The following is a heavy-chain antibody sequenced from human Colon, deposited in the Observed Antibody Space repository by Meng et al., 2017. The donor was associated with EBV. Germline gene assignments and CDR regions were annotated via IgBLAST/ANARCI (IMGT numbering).Heavy chain of an antibody. D-gene: IGHD2-2*01. V-gene: IGHV4-4*02. Sequence: QWQLQEPGPGRVEPSGTRSLTCAVSGGSISTSDWWSWVRQPPGKGLEWIGEINRGGGTNYNPSFKSRVTISVDTSNNHFSLKLSYVTAADTAVYYCARVRVIPAAVGFDYWGQGTLVTVSS. CDR3: ARVRVIPAAVGFDY. CDR2: INRGGGT. CDR1: GGSISTSDW. J-gene: IGHJ4*02.